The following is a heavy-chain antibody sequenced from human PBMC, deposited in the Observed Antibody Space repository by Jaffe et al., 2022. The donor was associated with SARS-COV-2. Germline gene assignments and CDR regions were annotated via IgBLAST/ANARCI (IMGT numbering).Heavy chain of an antibody. CDR1: GYTFTSYY. Sequence: QVQLVQSGAEVKKPGASVKVSCKASGYTFTSYYMHWVRQAPGQGLEWMGIINPSGGSTSYAQKLQGRVTMTRDTSTSTVYMELSSLRSEDTAVYYCARGGVDGDYTHNWFDPWGQGTLVTVSS. D-gene: IGHD4-17*01. CDR3: ARGGVDGDYTHNWFDP. V-gene: IGHV1-46*04. CDR2: INPSGGST. J-gene: IGHJ5*02.